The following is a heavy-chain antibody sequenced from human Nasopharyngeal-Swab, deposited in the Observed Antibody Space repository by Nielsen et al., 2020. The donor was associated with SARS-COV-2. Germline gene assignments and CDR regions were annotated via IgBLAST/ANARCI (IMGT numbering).Heavy chain of an antibody. V-gene: IGHV3-13*01. D-gene: IGHD3-9*01. J-gene: IGHJ4*02. Sequence: GESLKISCAASGFTFSSYDMHWVRQATGKGLEWVSAIGTAGDTYYPGSVKGRFTISRENAKNSLYLQMNSLRAGDTAVYYCARGESYYDILTGYYTFDYWGQGTLVTVSS. CDR2: IGTAGDT. CDR1: GFTFSSYD. CDR3: ARGESYYDILTGYYTFDY.